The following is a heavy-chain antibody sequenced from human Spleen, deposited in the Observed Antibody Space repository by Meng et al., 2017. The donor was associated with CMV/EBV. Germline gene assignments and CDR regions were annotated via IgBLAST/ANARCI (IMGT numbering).Heavy chain of an antibody. V-gene: IGHV3-30-3*01. J-gene: IGHJ6*02. Sequence: GESLKISCAASGFTFSRYAMHWVRQAPGKGLEWVAVISYDGSNKYYADSVKGRFTISRDNSKNTLYLQMNSLRAEDTAVYYCARDPRYSSRWYTYYYYGMDVWGQGTTVTVSS. D-gene: IGHD6-13*01. CDR3: ARDPRYSSRWYTYYYYGMDV. CDR1: GFTFSRYA. CDR2: ISYDGSNK.